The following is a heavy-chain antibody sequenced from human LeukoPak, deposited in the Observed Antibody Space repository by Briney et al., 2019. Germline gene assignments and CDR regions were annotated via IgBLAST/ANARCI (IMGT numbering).Heavy chain of an antibody. V-gene: IGHV1-18*01. D-gene: IGHD6-19*01. CDR2: ISAYNGNT. CDR1: GYTFTSYG. J-gene: IGHJ4*02. CDR3: ATIAVGLPGDY. Sequence: ASVTVSCTASGYTFTSYGISWVRQAPGQGLEWMGWISAYNGNTNYAQKLQGRVTMTTDTSTSTAYMELRSLRSDDTAVYYCATIAVGLPGDYWGRGTLVTVSS.